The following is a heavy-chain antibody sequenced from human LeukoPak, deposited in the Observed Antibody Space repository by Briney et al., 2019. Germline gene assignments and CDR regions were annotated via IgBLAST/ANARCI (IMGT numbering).Heavy chain of an antibody. V-gene: IGHV4-31*02. CDR3: ARVASGVGYNWFDP. J-gene: IGHJ5*02. Sequence: SQTLSLTCTVSGGSISGGGYYWSWIRQHPGKGLEWIGYIYYSGSTYYNPSLKSRVTISVDTSKNQFSLKLSSVTAADTAVYYCARVASGVGYNWFDPWGQGTLVTVSS. CDR1: GGSISGGGYY. CDR2: IYYSGST. D-gene: IGHD2-15*01.